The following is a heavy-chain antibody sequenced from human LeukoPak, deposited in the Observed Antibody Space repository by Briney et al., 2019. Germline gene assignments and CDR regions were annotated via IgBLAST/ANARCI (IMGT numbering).Heavy chain of an antibody. Sequence: GGSLRLSCAASGFTFSSYSMNWVRQAPGKGLEWVSSISSSISCIYYADSVKGRFTISRNNAKNSLYLQMNSLRAEDTAVYYCARDGDIVVVPAASPDYCGQGTLVTVSS. CDR3: ARDGDIVVVPAASPDY. D-gene: IGHD2-2*01. CDR2: ISSSISCI. V-gene: IGHV3-21*01. J-gene: IGHJ4*02. CDR1: GFTFSSYS.